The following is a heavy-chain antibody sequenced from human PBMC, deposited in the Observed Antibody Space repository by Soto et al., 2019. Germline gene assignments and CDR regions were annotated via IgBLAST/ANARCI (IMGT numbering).Heavy chain of an antibody. CDR2: IYYSGST. CDR1: GGSISSSSYY. V-gene: IGHV4-39*01. Sequence: SETLSLTCTVSGGSISSSSYYWGWIRQPPGKGLEWIGSIYYSGSTYYNPSLKSRVTISVDTSKNQFSLKLSSVTAADTAVYYCARRLSYQLLGSDAFDIWGQGTMVTVSS. D-gene: IGHD2-2*01. J-gene: IGHJ3*02. CDR3: ARRLSYQLLGSDAFDI.